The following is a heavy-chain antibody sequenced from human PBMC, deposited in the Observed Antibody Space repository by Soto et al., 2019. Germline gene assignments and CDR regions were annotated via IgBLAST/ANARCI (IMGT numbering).Heavy chain of an antibody. Sequence: QVQLVESGGGVVQPGRSLRLSCAASGFTFSSYAMHWVRQAPGKGLEWVAVISYDGSNKYYADSVKGRFTISRDNSKNTLYLQMNSLRAEDTAVYYCARDFGEGLGFGGAFDIWGQGTMVTVSS. V-gene: IGHV3-30-3*01. J-gene: IGHJ3*02. CDR3: ARDFGEGLGFGGAFDI. D-gene: IGHD3-10*01. CDR2: ISYDGSNK. CDR1: GFTFSSYA.